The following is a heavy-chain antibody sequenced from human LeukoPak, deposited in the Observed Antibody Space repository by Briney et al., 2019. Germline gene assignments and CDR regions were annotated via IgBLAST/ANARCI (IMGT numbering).Heavy chain of an antibody. CDR3: ARHPFATPFDH. D-gene: IGHD2-15*01. Sequence: ETLSLTCAVSGDSINSFYWSWIRQPPGKGLEWIGYVFHTGDTNSNPSLKSRVTVSLDTSTGQVSLRLTSVTAADTAVYYCARHPFATPFDHWGRGILVTVSS. J-gene: IGHJ4*02. CDR1: GDSINSFY. CDR2: VFHTGDT. V-gene: IGHV4-59*08.